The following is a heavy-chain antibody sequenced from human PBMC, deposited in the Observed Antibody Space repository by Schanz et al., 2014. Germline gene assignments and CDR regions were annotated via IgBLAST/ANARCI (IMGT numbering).Heavy chain of an antibody. D-gene: IGHD5-12*01. CDR2: INTGSGDT. J-gene: IGHJ4*02. CDR3: ARGIGGYGANNYFDY. Sequence: QVHLVQSGAEVKRPGASVKVSCKASEYSFTSYPMHWVRQAPGQRLEWMGWINTGSGDTKYSQNFQGRVTITRDTSASTDYMELSSLRSEDTAVYSCARGIGGYGANNYFDYWGQGTLVTVSS. CDR1: EYSFTSYP. V-gene: IGHV1-3*04.